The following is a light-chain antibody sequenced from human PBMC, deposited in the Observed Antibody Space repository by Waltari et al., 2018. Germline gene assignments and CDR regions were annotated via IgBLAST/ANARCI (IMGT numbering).Light chain of an antibody. CDR1: QDISHY. V-gene: IGKV1-33*01. Sequence: DIQVTQSPSSLSASVGDRVTITCQASQDISHYLNWYQQRPGKAPKVLIYDATLLKIGVPSRFSGSGSGTDFTFAITSLQPGDAATYYCQHFDNLLFTFGQGTKLEI. CDR2: DAT. J-gene: IGKJ2*01. CDR3: QHFDNLLFT.